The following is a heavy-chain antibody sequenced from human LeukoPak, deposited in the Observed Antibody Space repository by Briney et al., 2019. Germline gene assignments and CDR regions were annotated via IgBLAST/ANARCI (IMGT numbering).Heavy chain of an antibody. CDR1: GGSVSSGSYY. Sequence: PSETLSLTCTVSGGSVSSGSYYWSWIRQLPGKGLEWIGYIYYSGSTNYNPSLKSRVTISVDTSKNQFSLKLSSVTAADTAVYYCARGRVVVPAPDDYWGQGTLVTVSS. CDR3: ARGRVVVPAPDDY. J-gene: IGHJ4*02. CDR2: IYYSGST. D-gene: IGHD2-2*01. V-gene: IGHV4-61*01.